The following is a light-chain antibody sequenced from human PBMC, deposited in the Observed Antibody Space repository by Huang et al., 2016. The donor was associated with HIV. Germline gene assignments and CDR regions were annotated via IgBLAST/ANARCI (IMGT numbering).Light chain of an antibody. J-gene: IGKJ1*01. V-gene: IGKV3-15*01. CDR2: GAS. Sequence: EIVMTQSPATLSLSPGERAIFLCRTSQSVNTNLAWYQQKPGQAPSLLIFGASTRATGVPARFNGGGSETEFTLTIDSLQSEDFAVYYCHQYNDWPPWTFGQGTKVEI. CDR1: QSVNTN. CDR3: HQYNDWPPWT.